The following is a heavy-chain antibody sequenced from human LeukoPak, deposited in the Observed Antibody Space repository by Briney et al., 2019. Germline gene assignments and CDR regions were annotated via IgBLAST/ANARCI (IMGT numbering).Heavy chain of an antibody. CDR1: QFTFSNYG. V-gene: IGHV3-30*18. J-gene: IGHJ6*04. CDR3: AKDRGFHYGSGSSSYYGMDV. CDR2: ISHDGSDK. D-gene: IGHD3-10*01. Sequence: GGSLRLSCVASQFTFSNYGMHWVRQAPGKGLEGVAVISHDGSDKQYADSVKGRFTTSRDNSKNTVYLEMSSPRLEDTAVFYCAKDRGFHYGSGSSSYYGMDVWGKGTMVTVSS.